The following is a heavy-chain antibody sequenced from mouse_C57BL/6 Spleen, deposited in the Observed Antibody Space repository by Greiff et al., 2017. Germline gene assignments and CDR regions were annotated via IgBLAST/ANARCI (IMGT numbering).Heavy chain of an antibody. Sequence: DVHLVESGGGLVQPKGSLKLSCAASGFSFNTYAMNWVRQAPGKGLEWVARIRSKSNNYATYYADSVKDRFTISRDDSESMLYLQMNNLKTEDTAMYYCVAPYYSGGFAYWGQGTLVTVSA. V-gene: IGHV10-1*01. CDR3: VAPYYSGGFAY. D-gene: IGHD2-12*01. CDR2: IRSKSNNYAT. CDR1: GFSFNTYA. J-gene: IGHJ3*01.